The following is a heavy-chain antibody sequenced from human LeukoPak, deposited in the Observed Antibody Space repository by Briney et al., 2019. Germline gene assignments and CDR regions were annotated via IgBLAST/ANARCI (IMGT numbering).Heavy chain of an antibody. J-gene: IGHJ4*02. CDR2: INNSGST. CDR1: GGSFSGYY. D-gene: IGHD2-15*01. V-gene: IGHV4-34*01. Sequence: SETLSLTCAVYGGSFSGYYWSWIRQPPGKGLEWIGEINNSGSTNYNPSLKSRVTISVDTSKNQFSLKLSSVTAADTAVYYCAIRKRGYCSGGSCYPGGSLGYWGQGTLVTVSS. CDR3: AIRKRGYCSGGSCYPGGSLGY.